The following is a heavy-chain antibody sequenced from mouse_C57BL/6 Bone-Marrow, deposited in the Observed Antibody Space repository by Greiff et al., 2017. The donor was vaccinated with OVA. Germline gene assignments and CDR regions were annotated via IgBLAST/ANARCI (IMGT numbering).Heavy chain of an antibody. J-gene: IGHJ4*01. CDR2: INPNNGGT. D-gene: IGHD1-1*01. CDR1: GYTFTDYN. Sequence: EVQLQQSGPELVKPGASVKIPCKASGYTFTDYNMDWVKQSHGKSLEWIGDINPNNGGTIYNQKFKGKATLTVDKSSSTAYMELRSLTSEDTAVYYCAREGYYGSSYVGYAMDYWGQGTSVTVSS. CDR3: AREGYYGSSYVGYAMDY. V-gene: IGHV1-18*01.